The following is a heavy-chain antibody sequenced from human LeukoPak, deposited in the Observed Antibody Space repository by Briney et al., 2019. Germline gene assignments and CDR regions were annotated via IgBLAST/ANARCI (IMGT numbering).Heavy chain of an antibody. CDR3: AISSGYYFWLDY. V-gene: IGHV3-53*01. J-gene: IGHJ4*02. Sequence: GGSLRLSCAASGFTDSSNYMSWVRQAPGKGLEWVSVIYSGGSTYYADSVEGRFTISRDNSKNTLYLQMNSLRAEDTAVYYCAISSGYYFWLDYWGQGTLVTVSS. CDR2: IYSGGST. D-gene: IGHD3-22*01. CDR1: GFTDSSNY.